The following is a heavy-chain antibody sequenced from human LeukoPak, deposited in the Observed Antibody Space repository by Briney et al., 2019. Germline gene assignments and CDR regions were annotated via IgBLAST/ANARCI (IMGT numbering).Heavy chain of an antibody. D-gene: IGHD6-19*01. CDR3: AKDPATSGWYF. CDR2: ISGSGGST. J-gene: IGHJ4*02. Sequence: GGSLRLSCAASGFTFSSYAMSWVRQASGKGLEWVSAISGSGGSTYYADSVKGRFTISRDNSKNTQYLQMNSLRAEDTAVYYCAKDPATSGWYFWGQGTLVTVSS. CDR1: GFTFSSYA. V-gene: IGHV3-23*01.